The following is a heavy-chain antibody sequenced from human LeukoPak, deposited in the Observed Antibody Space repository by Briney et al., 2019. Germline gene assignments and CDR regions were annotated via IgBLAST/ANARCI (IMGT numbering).Heavy chain of an antibody. V-gene: IGHV1-46*01. CDR2: INPSGGTT. CDR3: ARVRRITMVRGELYYYYYGMDV. D-gene: IGHD3-10*01. J-gene: IGHJ6*02. Sequence: ASVKVSCKASGYTFSSYYMHWVRQAPGQGLEWMGVINPSGGTTTYAQKFQGRVTMTRDTSTSTVYMELSSLRSEDTAVYYCARVRRITMVRGELYYYYYGMDVWGQGTTVTVSS. CDR1: GYTFSSYY.